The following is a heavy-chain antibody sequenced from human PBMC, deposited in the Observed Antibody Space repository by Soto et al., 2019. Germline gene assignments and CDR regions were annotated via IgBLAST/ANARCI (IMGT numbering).Heavy chain of an antibody. J-gene: IGHJ6*02. CDR3: ARPGRGGMIGYYYGMDV. CDR1: GYSFTSYW. D-gene: IGHD3-10*01. Sequence: GESLKISCKGSGYSFTSYWISWVGQMPGKGLEWMGRIDPSDSYTNYSPSFQGHVTISADKFISTAYLQWSSLKASDTAMYYCARPGRGGMIGYYYGMDVWGQGTTVTVSS. CDR2: IDPSDSYT. V-gene: IGHV5-10-1*01.